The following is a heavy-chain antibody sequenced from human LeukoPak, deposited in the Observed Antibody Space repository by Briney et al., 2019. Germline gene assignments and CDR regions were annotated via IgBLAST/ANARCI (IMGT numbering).Heavy chain of an antibody. Sequence: SETLSLTCTVSGGSISISNYYWGWIRQPPGKGLEWIGSIYYSGSTYYNPSLKSRVTISVDTSKNQFSLKLSSVTAADTAVYYCARGGRWLQPIDYWGQGTLVTVSS. CDR2: IYYSGST. J-gene: IGHJ4*02. V-gene: IGHV4-39*07. CDR1: GGSISISNYY. D-gene: IGHD5-24*01. CDR3: ARGGRWLQPIDY.